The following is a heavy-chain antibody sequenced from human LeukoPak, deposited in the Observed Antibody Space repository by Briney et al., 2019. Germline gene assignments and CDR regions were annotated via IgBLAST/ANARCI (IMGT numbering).Heavy chain of an antibody. J-gene: IGHJ4*02. CDR3: ARGGGTIAGTGIPFDY. CDR1: GYTFTGYY. CDR2: INPNSGGT. Sequence: ASVKVSCKASGYTFTGYYLHWVRQAPGQGPEWMGWINPNSGGTKYAQKFQGRVTMTRDTSISTAYMELSSLTSDHTAVYYCARGGGTIAGTGIPFDYWGQGTLVTVSS. D-gene: IGHD6-13*01. V-gene: IGHV1-2*02.